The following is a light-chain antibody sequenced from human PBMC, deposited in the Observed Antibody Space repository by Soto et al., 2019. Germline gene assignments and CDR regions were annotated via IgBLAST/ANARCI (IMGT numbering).Light chain of an antibody. CDR3: CSHAGSHVI. V-gene: IGLV2-23*02. CDR2: EVS. J-gene: IGLJ2*01. CDR1: TSDVGTYKF. Sequence: QSALTQPASVSGSPGQSITISCTGTTSDVGTYKFVSWYQQHPGIAPKLMIYEVSERPSGVSNRFSGSKSGNTASLTISGLQAEHEADYYCCSHAGSHVIFGGGTKLTVL.